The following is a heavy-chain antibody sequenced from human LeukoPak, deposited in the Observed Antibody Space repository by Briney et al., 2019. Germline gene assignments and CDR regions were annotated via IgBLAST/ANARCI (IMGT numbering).Heavy chain of an antibody. CDR2: MNQDGSAK. V-gene: IGHV3-7*01. CDR3: ATYTHWVAGDV. CDR1: GFTFSDSW. D-gene: IGHD3-16*01. J-gene: IGHJ6*02. Sequence: GGSLRLSCAASGFTFSDSWMGWVRQAPGKGLEWVANMNQDGSAKDYVDSVKGRFTISRDNARNSLYLQMSSLRAEDTAVYYCATYTHWVAGDVWGQGTTVTVSS.